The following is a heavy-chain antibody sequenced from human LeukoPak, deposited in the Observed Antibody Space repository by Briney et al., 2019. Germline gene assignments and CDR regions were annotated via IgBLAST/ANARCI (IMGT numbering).Heavy chain of an antibody. CDR2: ISSSSTI. D-gene: IGHD3-10*01. CDR1: GFTFSSYS. CDR3: AKEFVRDPSDRITMVRGVDY. Sequence: GGSLRLSCAASGFTFSSYSMNWVRQAPGKGLEWVSYISSSSTIYYADSVKGRFTIPRDNSKNTLYLQMNSLRAEDTAVYYCAKEFVRDPSDRITMVRGVDYWGQGTLVTVSS. J-gene: IGHJ4*02. V-gene: IGHV3-48*01.